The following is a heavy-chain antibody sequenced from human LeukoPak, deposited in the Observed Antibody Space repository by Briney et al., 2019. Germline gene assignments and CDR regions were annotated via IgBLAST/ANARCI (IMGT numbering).Heavy chain of an antibody. Sequence: PGGSLRLSCAASGFTFSTYGMHWVRQAPGKGLEWVSYISSSGSTIYYADSVKGRFTISRDNAKNSLYLQMNSLRAEDTAVYYCARSSGGSCYSCPYWGQGTLVTVSS. CDR2: ISSSGSTI. V-gene: IGHV3-48*04. J-gene: IGHJ4*02. D-gene: IGHD2-15*01. CDR3: ARSSGGSCYSCPY. CDR1: GFTFSTYG.